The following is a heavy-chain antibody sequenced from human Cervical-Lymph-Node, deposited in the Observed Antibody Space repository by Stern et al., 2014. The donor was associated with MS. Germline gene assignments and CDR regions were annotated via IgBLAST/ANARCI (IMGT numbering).Heavy chain of an antibody. V-gene: IGHV1-46*01. CDR3: TRDIASAATGFDS. CDR1: GYTLTNHY. D-gene: IGHD1-14*01. CDR2: ISPTTGTT. J-gene: IGHJ4*02. Sequence: VQLVQSWAAVKKPGTSVKVSCKASGYTLTNHYIHWVRQAPGQGLEWMVIISPTTGTTTYAQKFRGRVTMTRDTSTSTFYMDLSSLTSEDTAFYFCTRDIASAATGFDSWGQGSLVTVSS.